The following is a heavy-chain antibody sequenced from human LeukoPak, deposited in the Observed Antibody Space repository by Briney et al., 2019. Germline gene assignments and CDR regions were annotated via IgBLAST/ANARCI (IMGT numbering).Heavy chain of an antibody. V-gene: IGHV1-8*01. CDR2: MNPNSGNT. J-gene: IGHJ6*02. CDR1: GYTFTSYD. Sequence: ASVKVSCKASGYTFTSYDINWVRQATGQGLEWMGWMNPNSGNTGYAQKFQGRVTMTRNTSISTAYMELSSLRSEDTAVYYCARGGYCSGGSCYSYYYYYGMDVWGQGTTVTVSS. CDR3: ARGGYCSGGSCYSYYYYYGMDV. D-gene: IGHD2-15*01.